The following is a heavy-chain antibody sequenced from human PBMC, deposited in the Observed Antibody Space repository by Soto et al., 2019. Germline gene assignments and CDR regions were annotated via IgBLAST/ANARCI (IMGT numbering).Heavy chain of an antibody. V-gene: IGHV3-30*03. CDR1: GFTFSSYG. Sequence: GSLRLSCAASGFTFSSYGMHWVRQAPGKGLEWVAVISYDGSNTYYPDSVKGRFTISRDNAKDTLYLQMNSLRAEDTAVYYCARDHYSSGWYYFDYWGQGTLVTVSS. CDR2: ISYDGSNT. D-gene: IGHD6-19*01. J-gene: IGHJ4*02. CDR3: ARDHYSSGWYYFDY.